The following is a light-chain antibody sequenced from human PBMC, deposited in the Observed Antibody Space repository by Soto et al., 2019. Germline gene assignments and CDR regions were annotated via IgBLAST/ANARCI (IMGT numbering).Light chain of an antibody. V-gene: IGKV1-5*03. Sequence: DIPVTQSPSTLSASVGDRVTITCRASQITSRWSAWHQQKPGKDPKLLIYMASILQSGSPSRFSGSASGTEFTLTISSLQPYDFATYYCQHFKSFGQGTKVEIK. J-gene: IGKJ1*01. CDR2: MAS. CDR3: QHFKS. CDR1: QITSRW.